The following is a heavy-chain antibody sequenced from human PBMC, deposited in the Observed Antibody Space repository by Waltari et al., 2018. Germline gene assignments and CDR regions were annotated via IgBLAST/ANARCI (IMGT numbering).Heavy chain of an antibody. Sequence: YYMSWIRQAPGKGLEWVSYISSSGSTIYYADSVKGRFTISRDNAKNSLYLQMNSLRAEDTAVYYCARRNRLLQVHDAFDIWGQGTMVTVSS. CDR1: YY. CDR2: ISSSGSTI. V-gene: IGHV3-11*01. CDR3: ARRNRLLQVHDAFDI. J-gene: IGHJ3*02. D-gene: IGHD2-15*01.